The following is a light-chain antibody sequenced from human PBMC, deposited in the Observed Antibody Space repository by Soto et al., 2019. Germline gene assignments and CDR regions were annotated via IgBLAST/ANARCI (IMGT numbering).Light chain of an antibody. CDR3: QQYNSYSYT. CDR2: KAS. V-gene: IGKV1-5*03. CDR1: QSISSW. Sequence: DIRMTQSRSTLSASVGDRVTSACRASQSISSWLAWYQQKPGKVPKLLIYKASSLESGVPSRFSGSGSGTEFTLTISSLQPDDFATYYCQQYNSYSYTFGQGTKLEIK. J-gene: IGKJ2*01.